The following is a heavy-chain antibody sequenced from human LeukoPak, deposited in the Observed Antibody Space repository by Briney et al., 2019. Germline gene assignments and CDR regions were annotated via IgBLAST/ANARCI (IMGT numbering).Heavy chain of an antibody. Sequence: GESLKISCKGSGYSFTSYWIGWVRQMPGKGLERMGIIYPGDSDTRYSPSFQGQVTISADKTIGTAYLQWSSLKASDTAMYYCARLGAGYDLWSGYFKIYYYYYMDVWGKGTTVTVSS. CDR1: GYSFTSYW. J-gene: IGHJ6*03. CDR2: IYPGDSDT. D-gene: IGHD3-3*01. CDR3: ARLGAGYDLWSGYFKIYYYYYMDV. V-gene: IGHV5-51*01.